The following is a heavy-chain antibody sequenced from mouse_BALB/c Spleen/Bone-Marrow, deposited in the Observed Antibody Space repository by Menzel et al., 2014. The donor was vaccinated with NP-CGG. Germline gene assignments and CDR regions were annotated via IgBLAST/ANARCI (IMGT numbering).Heavy chain of an antibody. CDR1: GYTFTSYV. V-gene: IGHV1-14*01. J-gene: IGHJ2*01. CDR3: AIHEGYFDY. Sequence: LVESGPELVKPGASVKMSCKASGYTFTSYVMHWVKQKPGQDLEWIGYFNPYNDGPKYNEKFKGKATLTSDKSSSTAYMELSRLTSEDSAVYYCAIHEGYFDYWGQGTTLTVSS. CDR2: FNPYNDGP.